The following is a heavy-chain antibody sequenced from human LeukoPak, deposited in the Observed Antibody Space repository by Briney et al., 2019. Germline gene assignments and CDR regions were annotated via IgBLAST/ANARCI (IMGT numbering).Heavy chain of an antibody. CDR1: GFTFSSYG. Sequence: GGSLRLSCAASGFTFSSYGMHWVRQAPGKGLEWVAVISYDGSNKYYAVSVKGRFTISRDNSKNTLYLQMNSLRAEDTAVYYCAKAPLYGSGSRYYFDYWGQGTLVTVSS. CDR3: AKAPLYGSGSRYYFDY. J-gene: IGHJ4*02. CDR2: ISYDGSNK. V-gene: IGHV3-30*18. D-gene: IGHD3-10*01.